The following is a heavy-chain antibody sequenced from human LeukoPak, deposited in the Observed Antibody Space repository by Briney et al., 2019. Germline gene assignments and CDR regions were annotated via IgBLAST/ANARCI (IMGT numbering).Heavy chain of an antibody. V-gene: IGHV3-48*03. D-gene: IGHD3-22*01. CDR3: ARDAPETYYYDSSGSSAFDI. Sequence: GGSLRLSCAASGFTFSSYEMNWVRQAPGKGLEWVSYISSSGSTIYYADSVKGRFTISRDNAKNSLYLQMNSLRAEDTAVYYCARDAPETYYYDSSGSSAFDIWGQGTMVTVPS. J-gene: IGHJ3*02. CDR2: ISSSGSTI. CDR1: GFTFSSYE.